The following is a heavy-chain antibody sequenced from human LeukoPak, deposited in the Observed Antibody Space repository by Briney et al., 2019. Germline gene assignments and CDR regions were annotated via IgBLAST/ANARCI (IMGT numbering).Heavy chain of an antibody. Sequence: SVKVSCKASGDTFSYCGINWLRQAPGQGLEWMGRIIPIRDISNLAQKFQGRVAITADGSTDTAYLELSRLRSEDTAVYYCVRALGVVSDSALAYWGQGTPVTVSS. CDR2: IIPIRDIS. CDR1: GDTFSYCG. J-gene: IGHJ4*02. V-gene: IGHV1-69*04. D-gene: IGHD2-21*02. CDR3: VRALGVVSDSALAY.